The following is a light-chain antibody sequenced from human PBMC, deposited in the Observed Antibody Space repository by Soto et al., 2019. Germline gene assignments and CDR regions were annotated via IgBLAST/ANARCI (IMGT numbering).Light chain of an antibody. Sequence: EIVMTQSPGTLSLSPGERATISCRASQVIGSRYLAWYHQKSGQAPRLLIYGASSRATGIPDRFSGSGSGTDFTLTISRREPEDFGVYYCQQFGSSIPHTLGQGTKLEIK. V-gene: IGKV3-20*01. CDR2: GAS. CDR1: QVIGSRY. CDR3: QQFGSSIPHT. J-gene: IGKJ2*01.